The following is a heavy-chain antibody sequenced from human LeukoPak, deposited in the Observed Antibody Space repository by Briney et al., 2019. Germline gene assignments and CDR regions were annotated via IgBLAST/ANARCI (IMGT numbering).Heavy chain of an antibody. CDR3: TRHWGWTDAFDI. J-gene: IGHJ3*02. Sequence: GGPLRLFCGAWGFTLRGSAKHGVRQASGKGREVVGCIRSKANSYATAYAASVKGRFTISRDDSTNTAYLQMNSLKTEDTAVYYCTRHWGWTDAFDIWGQGTMVTVSS. V-gene: IGHV3-73*01. CDR1: GFTLRGSA. D-gene: IGHD3-16*01. CDR2: IRSKANSYAT.